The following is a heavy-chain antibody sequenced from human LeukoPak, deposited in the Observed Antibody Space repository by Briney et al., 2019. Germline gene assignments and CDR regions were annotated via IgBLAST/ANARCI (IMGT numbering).Heavy chain of an antibody. D-gene: IGHD2-15*01. V-gene: IGHV3-7*03. CDR3: ARLGYCSGGSCFQQGYYYYMDV. CDR2: IKQDGSEK. Sequence: GGSLRLSCAASGFTFSSFWMRWVRQAPGKGLELVANIKQDGSEKYYVDSVKGRFTISRDNAKNSLYLQMNSLRAEDTALYYCARLGYCSGGSCFQQGYYYYMDVWGKGTTVTVSS. J-gene: IGHJ6*03. CDR1: GFTFSSFW.